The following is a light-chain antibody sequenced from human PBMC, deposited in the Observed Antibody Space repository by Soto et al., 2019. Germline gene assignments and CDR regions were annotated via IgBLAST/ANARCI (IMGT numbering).Light chain of an antibody. Sequence: DIQMTQSPSSLSASVGDRVTITCRASQGISNYVAWYQQKAGKVPKVLIFAASTLQAGVPSRFSGSGSGTEFTLTISGLQPEDAATYYCQKYNSDPRTFGQGTKVEIK. J-gene: IGKJ1*01. CDR3: QKYNSDPRT. CDR1: QGISNY. CDR2: AAS. V-gene: IGKV1-27*01.